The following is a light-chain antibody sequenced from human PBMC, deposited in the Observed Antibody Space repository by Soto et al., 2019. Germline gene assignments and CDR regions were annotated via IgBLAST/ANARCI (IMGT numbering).Light chain of an antibody. CDR1: SSNIGSYT. Sequence: QAVVTQPPSASGTPGQRVTISCSGSSSNIGSYTVNWYQQLPGTAPKLLIYSNNQRPSGVPDRFSGSKSGTSASLAISGLQSEDEADYYCAAWDNSLNGVVFGAGTQLTVL. CDR2: SNN. V-gene: IGLV1-44*01. J-gene: IGLJ2*01. CDR3: AAWDNSLNGVV.